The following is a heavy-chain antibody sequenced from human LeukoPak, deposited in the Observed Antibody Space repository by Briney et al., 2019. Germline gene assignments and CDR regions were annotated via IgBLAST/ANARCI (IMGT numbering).Heavy chain of an antibody. D-gene: IGHD3-10*01. CDR1: GGTFSSYA. Sequence: GASVKVSCKASGGTFSSYAISWVRQAPGQGLEWMGGIIPIFGTANYAQKFQGRVTITADKSTSTAYMELSSLRSEDTAVYYCARDHEPMGAYYYYMDVWGKGTTVTISS. CDR3: ARDHEPMGAYYYYMDV. V-gene: IGHV1-69*06. J-gene: IGHJ6*03. CDR2: IIPIFGTA.